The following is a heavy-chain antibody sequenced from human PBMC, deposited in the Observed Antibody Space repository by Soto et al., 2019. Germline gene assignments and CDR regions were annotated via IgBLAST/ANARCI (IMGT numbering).Heavy chain of an antibody. CDR1: GFSLSTTEEG. CDR2: IYWDDDK. CDR3: AHGSCFGADCYPNPYFDF. D-gene: IGHD2-21*02. J-gene: IGHJ4*02. Sequence: QITLKESGPPLVNPTQTLTLTCTFSGFSLSTTEEGVGWIRQPPGKAPEWLALIYWDDDKRYSPSLKTRLTITKDTSKNQLVLTVTNVDPVDTATYYCAHGSCFGADCYPNPYFDFWGQGILVTVSS. V-gene: IGHV2-5*02.